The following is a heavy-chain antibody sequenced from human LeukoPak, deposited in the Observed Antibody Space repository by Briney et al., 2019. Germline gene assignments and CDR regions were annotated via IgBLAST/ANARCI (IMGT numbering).Heavy chain of an antibody. CDR2: IYSGGST. Sequence: GGSLRLSCAASGFTVSSYYMSWVRQAPGKGLEWVSVIYSGGSTYYADSVKRRFTISTDNSKNTLYLQMNSLRAEDTAVYYGARGDELVPYYCDGSGPKWFEPWGQGTLVTVSS. J-gene: IGHJ5*02. CDR3: ARGDELVPYYCDGSGPKWFEP. D-gene: IGHD3-22*01. V-gene: IGHV3-66*01. CDR1: GFTVSSYY.